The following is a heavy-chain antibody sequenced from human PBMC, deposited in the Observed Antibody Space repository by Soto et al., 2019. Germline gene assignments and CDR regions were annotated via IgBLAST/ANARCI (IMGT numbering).Heavy chain of an antibody. J-gene: IGHJ4*02. Sequence: QAHLVESGGGVVQPGRSLRLSCAASGFTFTSYGMHWVRQAPGMRLDWVAVISYDGGLQHYADYVKVRFTISRDNSKHMVLLQMNSLRAADTAVYYCVSDRGYGHASVPYSWGQGTLVSVSS. CDR2: ISYDGGLQ. CDR3: VSDRGYGHASVPYS. D-gene: IGHD5-18*01. CDR1: GFTFTSYG. V-gene: IGHV3-30*03.